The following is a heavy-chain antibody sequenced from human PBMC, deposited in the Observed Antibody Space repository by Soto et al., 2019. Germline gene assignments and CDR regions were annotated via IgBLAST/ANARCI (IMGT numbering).Heavy chain of an antibody. CDR1: GGSITSSSYY. J-gene: IGHJ4*02. CDR3: ARLPGTEVDY. Sequence: QLQLQESGPGLVKPSETLSLNCTVFGGSITSSSYYWGWIRQPPGKGLEWIGSIYYSRNTYYSPSLKSRVTISLDTSNHQFSLKLRSVTAADTAVYYCARLPGTEVDYWGQGTLVTVSS. CDR2: IYYSRNT. V-gene: IGHV4-39*01.